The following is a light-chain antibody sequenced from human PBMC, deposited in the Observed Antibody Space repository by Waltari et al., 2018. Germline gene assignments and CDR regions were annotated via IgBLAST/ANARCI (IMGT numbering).Light chain of an antibody. V-gene: IGLV1-51*02. CDR3: ATWDSGLTAEV. J-gene: IGLJ2*01. CDR1: DSTICITF. Sequence: QSVLTQPPSVSAAPGQKVTISCSGTDSTICITFVSWYQQLPGTAPKLLIYENSKRRSEVPDRFSASKSGASATLAITGLQTGDEADYYCATWDSGLTAEVFGGGTKLAVL. CDR2: ENS.